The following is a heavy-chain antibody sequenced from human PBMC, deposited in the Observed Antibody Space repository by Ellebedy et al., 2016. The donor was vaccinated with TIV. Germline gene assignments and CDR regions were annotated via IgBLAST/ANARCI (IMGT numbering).Heavy chain of an antibody. CDR3: ARDKLATSTGYYYNWLDP. Sequence: ASVKVSCKASGYTFIGYYIYWLRQAPGQGLEWMGWIDPKSGGIDLERKFQGRVTMTRDSSISTACMELSSLTSDDTAVYFCARDKLATSTGYYYNWLDPWGQGTLVTVSS. D-gene: IGHD3-22*01. V-gene: IGHV1-2*02. J-gene: IGHJ5*02. CDR1: GYTFIGYY. CDR2: IDPKSGGI.